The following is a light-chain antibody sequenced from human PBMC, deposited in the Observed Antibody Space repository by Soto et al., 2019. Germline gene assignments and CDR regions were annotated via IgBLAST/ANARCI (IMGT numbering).Light chain of an antibody. Sequence: ETVLTQSPRSLSASPGEGATLYCRASQTVTSSYLAWYQQTPGQAPRLLIYGTSNRATGIPDRFSGSGSGTEFTLTISSLQSEDFAVYYCQHFNNWHPKYTFGQGTKVDIK. CDR1: QTVTSSY. CDR2: GTS. CDR3: QHFNNWHPKYT. V-gene: IGKV3D-15*01. J-gene: IGKJ2*01.